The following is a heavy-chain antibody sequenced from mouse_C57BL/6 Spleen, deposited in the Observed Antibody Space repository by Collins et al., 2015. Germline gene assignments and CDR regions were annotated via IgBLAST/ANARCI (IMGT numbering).Heavy chain of an antibody. CDR2: ISYDGSN. CDR3: ARTAQASPWFAY. Sequence: VKPSQSLSLTCSVTGYSITSGYYWNWIRQFSGNKLEWMGYISYDGSNNYNPSLKNRISITRDTSKNQFFLKLNSVTTEDTATYYCARTAQASPWFAYWGQGTLVTVSA. D-gene: IGHD3-2*02. V-gene: IGHV3-6*01. CDR1: GYSITSGYY. J-gene: IGHJ3*01.